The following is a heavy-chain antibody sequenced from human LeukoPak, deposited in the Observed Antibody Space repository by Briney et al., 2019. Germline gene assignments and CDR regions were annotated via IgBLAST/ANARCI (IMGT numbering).Heavy chain of an antibody. CDR3: ARHLYSSGWYIDY. CDR1: GFTFSSYE. Sequence: GGSLRHSCAASGFTFSSYEKNYVRQAPGEGLEGGSYISSGGSTIDHADSVKGRFTISRDNAKNSLYLQMNSLRAEDTAVYYCARHLYSSGWYIDYWGQGTLVTVSS. J-gene: IGHJ4*02. V-gene: IGHV3-48*03. CDR2: ISSGGSTI. D-gene: IGHD6-19*01.